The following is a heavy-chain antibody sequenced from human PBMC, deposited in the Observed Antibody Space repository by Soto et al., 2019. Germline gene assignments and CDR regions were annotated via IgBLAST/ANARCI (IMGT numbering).Heavy chain of an antibody. CDR2: IYPGDSDT. CDR1: GYTFTNYC. J-gene: IGHJ6*02. V-gene: IGHV5-51*01. Sequence: GESLKISCEGSGYTFTNYCIVLVLQIPGKGLEWMGIIYPGDSDTRYSPSFQGQVTISADRSISTAYLQWSSLKASDTGMYYCARYPTLTDYFFHGMDVWGQGTTVTVSS. D-gene: IGHD4-17*01. CDR3: ARYPTLTDYFFHGMDV.